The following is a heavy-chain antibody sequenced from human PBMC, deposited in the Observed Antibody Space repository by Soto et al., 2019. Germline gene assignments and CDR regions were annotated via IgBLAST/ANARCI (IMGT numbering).Heavy chain of an antibody. CDR2: IYYSGST. V-gene: IGHV4-31*03. J-gene: IGHJ4*02. CDR1: GVSIIGGGYY. CDR3: ARAYDSSGYNFYYFDS. Sequence: TLSLTCTVSGVSIIGGGYYWSWIRQHPGKGLEWIGYIYYSGSTYYNPSLKSRVTISVDTSKNQFSLKLSSVTAADTAVYYCARAYDSSGYNFYYFDSWGQGTLVT. D-gene: IGHD3-22*01.